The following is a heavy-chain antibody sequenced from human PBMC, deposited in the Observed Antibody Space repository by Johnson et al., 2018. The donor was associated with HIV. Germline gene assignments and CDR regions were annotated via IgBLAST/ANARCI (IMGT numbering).Heavy chain of an antibody. CDR2: ISGSGGST. CDR3: AKDEGYGKLDAFDI. CDR1: GFTFDDYA. J-gene: IGHJ3*02. D-gene: IGHD5-18*01. V-gene: IGHV3-23*04. Sequence: EVQLVESGGGLVQPGRSLRLSCAASGFTFDDYAMYWVRQGPGKGLEWVSGISGSGGSTYYADSVKGRFTISRDNSKNTLYLQMNSLRAEDTAVFYCAKDEGYGKLDAFDIWGQGTMVTVSS.